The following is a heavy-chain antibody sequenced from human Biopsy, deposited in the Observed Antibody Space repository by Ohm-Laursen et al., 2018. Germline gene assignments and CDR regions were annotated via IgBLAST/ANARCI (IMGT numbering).Heavy chain of an antibody. CDR3: ARDEGLLRAFDI. Sequence: SETLSLTCTVSGGSISGHFWSWVRQPAGKGLEWIGRIYSNGNTNYNLSLKSRVSMSVDTSKNHFSLNLTSVTAADTAVYYCARDEGLLRAFDIWGQGTLGTVSS. V-gene: IGHV4-4*07. CDR2: IYSNGNT. CDR1: GGSISGHF. D-gene: IGHD1-26*01. J-gene: IGHJ3*02.